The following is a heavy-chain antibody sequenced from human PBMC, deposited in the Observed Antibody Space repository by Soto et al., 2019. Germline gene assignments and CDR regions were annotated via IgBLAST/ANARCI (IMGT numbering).Heavy chain of an antibody. D-gene: IGHD3-3*01. CDR1: GYRFTGYY. V-gene: IGHV1-2*02. CDR3: ARDKYDFWSGYFGPRRYGMDV. CDR2: INPNSGGT. Sequence: QVQLVQSGAEVKKPGASVKVSCKASGYRFTGYYMYWVRQAPGQGVEWMGWINPNSGGTNYAQKFQGRVTMIRDTSISTAYMELSRLTSDDTAVYYCARDKYDFWSGYFGPRRYGMDVWGQGTTITVSS. J-gene: IGHJ6*02.